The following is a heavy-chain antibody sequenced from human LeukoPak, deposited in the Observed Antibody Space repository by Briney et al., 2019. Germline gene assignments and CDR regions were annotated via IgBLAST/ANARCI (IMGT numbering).Heavy chain of an antibody. V-gene: IGHV3-66*01. D-gene: IGHD3-9*01. J-gene: IGHJ6*03. CDR1: GFSVNSQY. Sequence: GSLRLSCAASGFSVNSQYMSWVRQAPGKGLEWVSVTYSGGTTYYADSVKGRFTISRDNSKNTLYLQMNSLRAKDTAVYYCARGVGSDWLPAYSYYYMDVWGKGTTVTVSS. CDR2: TYSGGTT. CDR3: ARGVGSDWLPAYSYYYMDV.